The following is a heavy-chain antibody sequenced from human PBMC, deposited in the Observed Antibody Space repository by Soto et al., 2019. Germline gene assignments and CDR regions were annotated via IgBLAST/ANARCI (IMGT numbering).Heavy chain of an antibody. CDR2: IYWDDDK. D-gene: IGHD3-10*01. CDR3: APRRFRIWFGEKSHWFDP. V-gene: IGHV2-5*02. J-gene: IGHJ5*02. Sequence: QITLKESGPALVKPTQTLTLTCTFSGFSLDTSGVGVVLFRQPPGKALEWLALIYWDDDKRYSPSLKSRLTTTKDTSNNQVVLTMTNMDPVDTATYYCAPRRFRIWFGEKSHWFDPWGLGILVTVSS. CDR1: GFSLDTSGVG.